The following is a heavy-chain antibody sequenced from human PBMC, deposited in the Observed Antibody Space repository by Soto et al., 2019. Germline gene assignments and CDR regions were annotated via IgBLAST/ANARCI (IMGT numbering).Heavy chain of an antibody. J-gene: IGHJ6*02. CDR3: ARGAPVVPAAMRPWGYYYYGMDV. V-gene: IGHV4-30-4*01. Sequence: PSETLSLTCTVAGGSISSVDYYWSWILQPPGKGLEWSGYIYYSGSTYYNPSLKSRGTRSVDTSKNQFSLKLSSVTAADTAVYYCARGAPVVPAAMRPWGYYYYGMDVWGQGTTVTVSS. D-gene: IGHD2-2*01. CDR2: IYYSGST. CDR1: GGSISSVDYY.